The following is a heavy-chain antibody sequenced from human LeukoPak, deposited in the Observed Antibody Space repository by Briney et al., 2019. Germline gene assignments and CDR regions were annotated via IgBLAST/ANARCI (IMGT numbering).Heavy chain of an antibody. CDR2: IYYSGST. CDR3: ATYYYGSGPDAFDI. CDR1: GGSISSYY. J-gene: IGHJ3*02. D-gene: IGHD3-10*01. V-gene: IGHV4-59*08. Sequence: PSETLSLTCTVSGGSISSYYWSWIRQPPGKGLEWIGYIYYSGSTNYNPSLKSRVTISVDTSKNQFSLKLSSVTAADTAVYYCATYYYGSGPDAFDIWGQGTMATVSS.